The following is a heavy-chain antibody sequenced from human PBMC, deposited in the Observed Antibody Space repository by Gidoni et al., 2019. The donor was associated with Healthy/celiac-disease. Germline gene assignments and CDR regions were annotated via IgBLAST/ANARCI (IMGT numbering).Heavy chain of an antibody. V-gene: IGHV3-15*01. CDR3: TTGTVGATPYYYYGMDV. J-gene: IGHJ6*02. Sequence: EVQLVESGGGLVKPGGSLRLSCAASGFTFSNAWMSWVRQAPGKGLEWVGRIKSKTDGGTTDYAAPVKGRFTISRDDSKNTLYLQMNSLKTEDTAVYYCTTGTVGATPYYYYGMDVWGQGTTVTVSS. D-gene: IGHD1-26*01. CDR2: IKSKTDGGTT. CDR1: GFTFSNAW.